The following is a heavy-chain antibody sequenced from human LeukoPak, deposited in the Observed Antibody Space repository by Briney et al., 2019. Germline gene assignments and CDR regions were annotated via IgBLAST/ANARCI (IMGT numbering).Heavy chain of an antibody. Sequence: ASVKVSCKASGYTFTGYYMHWVRQAPGQGLEWMGWINPNSGGTNYAQKFQGRVTMTRDTSISIAYMELSRLRSDDTAVYYCARDVYCSSTSCSLTDYWGQGTLVTVSS. D-gene: IGHD2-2*01. CDR3: ARDVYCSSTSCSLTDY. CDR1: GYTFTGYY. CDR2: INPNSGGT. V-gene: IGHV1-2*02. J-gene: IGHJ4*02.